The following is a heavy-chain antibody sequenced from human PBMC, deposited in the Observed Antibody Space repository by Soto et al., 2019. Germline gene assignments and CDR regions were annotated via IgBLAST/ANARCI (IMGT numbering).Heavy chain of an antibody. CDR2: IIPIFGTA. J-gene: IGHJ5*02. Sequence: ASVKVSCKASGGTFSSYAISWVRQAPGQGLEWMGGIIPIFGTANYAQKFQGRVTITADESTSTAYMELSSLRSEDTAVYYCARGNGITMVRGVIIKRKAFDPWGQGTLVTV. D-gene: IGHD3-10*01. V-gene: IGHV1-69*13. CDR1: GGTFSSYA. CDR3: ARGNGITMVRGVIIKRKAFDP.